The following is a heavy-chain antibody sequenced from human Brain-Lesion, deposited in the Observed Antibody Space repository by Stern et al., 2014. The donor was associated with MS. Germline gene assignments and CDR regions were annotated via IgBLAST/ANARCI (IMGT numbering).Heavy chain of an antibody. CDR2: ISWNGGSR. J-gene: IGHJ3*02. CDR3: AKTLGRSYHDPFDM. Sequence: QLVESGGGLVQPGRSLRLSCVASGFTFDDYAMHWVRQAPGKGLAWVSGISWNGGSRNPGVSVKDRFTISRDNAKNSLYLQMSSLRPEDTAFYYCAKTLGRSYHDPFDMWGQGTMVIVSS. V-gene: IGHV3-9*01. D-gene: IGHD3-16*02. CDR1: GFTFDDYA.